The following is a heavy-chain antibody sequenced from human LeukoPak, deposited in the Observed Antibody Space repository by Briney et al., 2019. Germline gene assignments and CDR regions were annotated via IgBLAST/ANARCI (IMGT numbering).Heavy chain of an antibody. D-gene: IGHD3-10*01. CDR3: AVTMVRGVIISPLDY. CDR1: GGTFISYA. V-gene: IGHV1-69*13. CDR2: IIPIFGTA. Sequence: SVKVSCKASGGTFISYAISWVRQAPGQGLEWMGGIIPIFGTANYAQKFQGRVTITADESTSTAYMELSSLRSEDTAVYYCAVTMVRGVIISPLDYWGQGTLVTVSS. J-gene: IGHJ4*02.